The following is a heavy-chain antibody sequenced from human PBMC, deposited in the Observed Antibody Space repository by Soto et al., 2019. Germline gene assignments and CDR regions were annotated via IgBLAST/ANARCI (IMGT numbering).Heavy chain of an antibody. J-gene: IGHJ6*02. V-gene: IGHV1-2*02. CDR2: INPNSGGT. CDR1: GYTFTGYY. D-gene: IGHD2-2*01. CDR3: ARDCSSTRCYRDKKGMDV. Sequence: GASVKVSCKASGYTFTGYYMHWVRQAPGQGLEWMGWINPNSGGTNYAQKFQGRVTMTRDTSISTAYMELSRLRSDDTAVYYCARDCSSTRCYRDKKGMDVWRQGNPGHRLL.